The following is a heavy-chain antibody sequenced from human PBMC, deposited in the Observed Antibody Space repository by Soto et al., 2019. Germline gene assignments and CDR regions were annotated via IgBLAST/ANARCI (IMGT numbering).Heavy chain of an antibody. CDR2: MNPNSGST. Sequence: QVQLVQSGAEVKKPGASVKVSCKSSGYSFTRYDVNWVRQASGQGLEWMGWMNPNSGSTVIAQKFQGRVTMTRDSSTSTAYMALSSLRPDDSAIYYCARVSFKVLLLFPFDLWGEGPAVTVSA. V-gene: IGHV1-8*01. D-gene: IGHD2-21*02. CDR3: ARVSFKVLLLFPFDL. CDR1: GYSFTRYD. J-gene: IGHJ4*02.